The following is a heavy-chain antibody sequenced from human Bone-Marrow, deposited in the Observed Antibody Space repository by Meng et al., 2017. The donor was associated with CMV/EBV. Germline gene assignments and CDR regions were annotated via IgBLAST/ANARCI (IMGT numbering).Heavy chain of an antibody. D-gene: IGHD3-10*01. V-gene: IGHV1-18*01. Sequence: ASVKVSCKASGYTFTSYGISWVRQAPGQGLEWMGWISAYNGNTNYAQKLQGRVTMTTDTSTSTAYMELRSLKSDDTAVYYWARDVALLWFGQLLSGFDYWGQGTLVTVSS. J-gene: IGHJ4*02. CDR3: ARDVALLWFGQLLSGFDY. CDR1: GYTFTSYG. CDR2: ISAYNGNT.